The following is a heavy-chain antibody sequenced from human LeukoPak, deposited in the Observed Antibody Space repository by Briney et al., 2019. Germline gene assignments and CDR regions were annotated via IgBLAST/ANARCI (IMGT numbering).Heavy chain of an antibody. J-gene: IGHJ4*02. CDR3: ARGGYSYPPTTVYMDV. Sequence: PSETLSLTCTVSGGSISSYYWSWIRQPPGKGLEWIGYIYYSGSTNYNPSLKSRVTISVDTSKNQFSLKLSSVTAADTAVYYCARGGYSYPPTTVYMDVWGQGTLVTVSS. V-gene: IGHV4-59*01. CDR1: GGSISSYY. D-gene: IGHD5-18*01. CDR2: IYYSGST.